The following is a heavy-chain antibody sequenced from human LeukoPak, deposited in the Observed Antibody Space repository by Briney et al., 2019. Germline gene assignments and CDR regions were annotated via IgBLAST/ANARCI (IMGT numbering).Heavy chain of an antibody. Sequence: PGGSLRLSCAASGFAFSNYAMSWVRQAPGKGLEWVSSISDSGGSTYYADSVKGRFTISRDNSKNMVYLQMDSLRAEDTALYYCARDSGWLRYHDWGQGALVTVSS. CDR2: ISDSGGST. J-gene: IGHJ4*02. CDR3: ARDSGWLRYHD. CDR1: GFAFSNYA. V-gene: IGHV3-23*01. D-gene: IGHD5-12*01.